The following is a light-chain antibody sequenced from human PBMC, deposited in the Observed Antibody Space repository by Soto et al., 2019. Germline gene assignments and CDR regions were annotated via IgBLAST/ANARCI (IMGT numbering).Light chain of an antibody. CDR1: QSVTSN. CDR3: QQYNNWPQT. Sequence: EIVMTQSPDTLSVSPGERATLSCRASQSVTSNLAWYQQKPGQAPRLLIYGASTRATGIPARFSGSGFGTEFTLTISSLQSEDFAVYYCQQYNNWPQTFGQGTKVDIK. J-gene: IGKJ1*01. CDR2: GAS. V-gene: IGKV3-15*01.